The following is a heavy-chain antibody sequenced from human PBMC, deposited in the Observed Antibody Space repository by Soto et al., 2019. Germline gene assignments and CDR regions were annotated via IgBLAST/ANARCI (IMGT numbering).Heavy chain of an antibody. CDR1: RYTFTRYY. J-gene: IGHJ4*02. V-gene: IGHV1-2*02. CDR3: ARQLAYCGGDCYTEPVDY. Sequence: QAQLVQSGTEVKKPGASVKVSCKTSRYTFTRYYIHWVRQAPGQGLEWMGWINPNSGDTKYAQRFQGRVTMTKDTSITTAYMQLTRLTSDDTAVYYCARQLAYCGGDCYTEPVDYWGQGTLVTVSS. CDR2: INPNSGDT. D-gene: IGHD2-21*02.